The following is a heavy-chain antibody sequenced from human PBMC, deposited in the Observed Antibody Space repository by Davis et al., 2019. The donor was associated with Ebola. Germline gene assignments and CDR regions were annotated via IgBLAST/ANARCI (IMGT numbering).Heavy chain of an antibody. CDR1: GGSISSYY. D-gene: IGHD2-2*01. V-gene: IGHV4-59*01. J-gene: IGHJ5*02. CDR2: IYYSGST. Sequence: SETLSLTCTVSGGSISSYYWSWIRQPPGKGLEWIGYIYYSGSTNYNPSLKSRVTISVDTSKNQFSLKLSSVTAADTAVYYCARDQSQLLWANWFDPWGQGTLVTVSS. CDR3: ARDQSQLLWANWFDP.